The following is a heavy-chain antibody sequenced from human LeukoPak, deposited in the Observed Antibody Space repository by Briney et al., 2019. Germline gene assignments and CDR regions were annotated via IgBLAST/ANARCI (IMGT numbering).Heavy chain of an antibody. V-gene: IGHV1-2*02. D-gene: IGHD2-2*01. Sequence: ASVKVSCKASGYTFTGYYMHWVRQAPGQGLEWMGWINPNSGGTDYAQKFQGRVTMTRDTSISTAYMELSRLRSDDTAVYYCAKRSSAYQHAFDIWGQGTMVTVSS. CDR2: INPNSGGT. J-gene: IGHJ3*02. CDR3: AKRSSAYQHAFDI. CDR1: GYTFTGYY.